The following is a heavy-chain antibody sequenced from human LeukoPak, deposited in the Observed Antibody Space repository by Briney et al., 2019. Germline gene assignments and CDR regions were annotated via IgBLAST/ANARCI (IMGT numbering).Heavy chain of an antibody. Sequence: PGGSLRLSCAVSGFTFSSYEMNWVRQAPGKGLEWLSYITSSGSTIYYADSVKGRFTISRDNAENSLYLQMNSLRAEDTAIYYCGRDGVYCRSTSGPYYFDYGGQEPRVPFSS. V-gene: IGHV3-48*03. J-gene: IGHJ4*02. CDR1: GFTFSSYE. CDR3: GRDGVYCRSTSGPYYFDY. D-gene: IGHD2-2*01. CDR2: ITSSGSTI.